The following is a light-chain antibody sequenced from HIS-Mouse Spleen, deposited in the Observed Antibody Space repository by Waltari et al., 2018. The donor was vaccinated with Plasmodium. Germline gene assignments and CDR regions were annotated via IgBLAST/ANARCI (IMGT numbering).Light chain of an antibody. J-gene: IGLJ2*01. CDR2: DVS. CDR3: SSYTSSSTVV. Sequence: QSALTQPASVSGSPGQSITISCTGTSSDVGGYHYVSCYQQHPGKAPKLMIYDVSNRPSGVSNRFSGSKSGNTASLTISGLQAEDEADYYCSSYTSSSTVVFGGGTKLTVL. CDR1: SSDVGGYHY. V-gene: IGLV2-14*03.